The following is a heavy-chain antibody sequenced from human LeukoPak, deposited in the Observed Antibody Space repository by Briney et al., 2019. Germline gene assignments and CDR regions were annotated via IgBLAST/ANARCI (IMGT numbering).Heavy chain of an antibody. CDR1: GFTFSNYW. CDR2: IKQDGSEK. CDR3: AKGRDGYNSYLFDY. V-gene: IGHV3-7*03. D-gene: IGHD5-24*01. J-gene: IGHJ4*02. Sequence: GGSLRLSCAAFGFTFSNYWMTWVRQAPGKGLEWVANIKQDGSEKSYVDSVKGRFAISRDNAKNSLYLQMNSLRAEDTAVYYCAKGRDGYNSYLFDYWGQGTLVTVSS.